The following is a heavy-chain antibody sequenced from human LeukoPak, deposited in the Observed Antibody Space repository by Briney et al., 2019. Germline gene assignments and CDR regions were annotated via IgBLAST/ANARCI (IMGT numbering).Heavy chain of an antibody. CDR1: GFTFSSYE. CDR3: AKAAMVRGVIYFDY. V-gene: IGHV3-23*01. CDR2: ISGSGGST. J-gene: IGHJ4*02. D-gene: IGHD3-10*01. Sequence: GGSLRLSCAASGFTFSSYEMNWVRQAPGKGLEWVSAISGSGGSTYYADSVKGRFTISRDNSKNTLYLQMNSLRAEDTAVYYCAKAAMVRGVIYFDYWGQGTLVTVSS.